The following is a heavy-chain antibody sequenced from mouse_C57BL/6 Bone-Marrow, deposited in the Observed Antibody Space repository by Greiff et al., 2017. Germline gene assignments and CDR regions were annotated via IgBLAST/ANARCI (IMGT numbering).Heavy chain of an antibody. J-gene: IGHJ3*01. V-gene: IGHV1-50*01. CDR3: ALIPY. CDR2: IDPSDSYT. Sequence: QVQLQQSGAELVKPGASVKLSCKASGYTFTSYWMQWVKQRPGQGLEWIGEIDPSDSYTNYTQKFKGKTTLTVDTSSSTAYMQLSSLTSEDSAVYYCALIPYWGQGTLVTVSA. CDR1: GYTFTSYW.